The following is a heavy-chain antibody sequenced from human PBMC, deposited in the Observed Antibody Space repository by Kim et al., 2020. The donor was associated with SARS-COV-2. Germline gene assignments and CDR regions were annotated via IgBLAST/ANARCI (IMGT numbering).Heavy chain of an antibody. CDR3: ARGGGDNADSPFDY. V-gene: IGHV3-74*01. Sequence: ADSGKGRLTISRDNATNTLYLQMSRLRAEDAAVYYCARGGGDNADSPFDYWGQGTLVTVSS. J-gene: IGHJ4*02. D-gene: IGHD4-17*01.